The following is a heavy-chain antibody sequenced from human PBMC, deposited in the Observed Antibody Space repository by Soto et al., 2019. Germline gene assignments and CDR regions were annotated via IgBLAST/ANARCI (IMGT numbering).Heavy chain of an antibody. CDR1: GFTFTSSG. J-gene: IGHJ6*02. V-gene: IGHV3-30*18. CDR3: AKIRNYCTSTTCPPYCFPMYV. Sequence: PGGYLRLTCAASGFTFTSSGMPWVRQALASGSAWVYVRSLDGSNKYYADSVKGRFTIARDNSKNTRYLDLTSLRGEDTAVYYCAKIRNYCTSTTCPPYCFPMYVWGQGTTVTVSS. D-gene: IGHD2-2*01. CDR2: RSLDGSNK.